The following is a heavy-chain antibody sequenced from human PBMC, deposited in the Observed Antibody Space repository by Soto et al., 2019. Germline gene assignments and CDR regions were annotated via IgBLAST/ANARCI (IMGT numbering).Heavy chain of an antibody. Sequence: SETLSLTCTVSGGSISSSSYYWGWIRQPPGKGLEWIGSIYYSGSTYYNPSLKSRVTISVDTSKNQFSLKLSSVTAADTAVYYCARPYCGGDCYSARAYFDYWGQGTLVTVSS. J-gene: IGHJ4*02. CDR2: IYYSGST. CDR3: ARPYCGGDCYSARAYFDY. V-gene: IGHV4-39*01. D-gene: IGHD2-21*02. CDR1: GGSISSSSYY.